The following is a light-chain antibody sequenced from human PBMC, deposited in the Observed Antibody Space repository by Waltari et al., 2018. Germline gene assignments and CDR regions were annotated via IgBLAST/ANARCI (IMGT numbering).Light chain of an antibody. CDR3: QQYYDYPRT. CDR1: QGIGSY. V-gene: IGKV1-8*01. J-gene: IGKJ1*01. CDR2: AAS. Sequence: AIRITQSPSSLSASTGDRVTISCRASQGIGSYLAWYQQKPGRAPNLLIYAASTLQRGVPSRFSGGGSGTDFTLTITCLQSEDFATYYCQQYYDYPRTFGQGTKVEIK.